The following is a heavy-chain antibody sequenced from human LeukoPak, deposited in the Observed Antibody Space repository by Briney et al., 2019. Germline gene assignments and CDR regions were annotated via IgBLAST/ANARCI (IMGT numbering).Heavy chain of an antibody. CDR2: INPSGGST. Sequence: ASVKVSCKASGYTSTSYYMHWVRQAPGQGLEWMGIINPSGGSTSYAQKFRGRVTMTRDTSTSTVYMELSSLRSEDTAVYYCARDRYYYDSSGPDWYFDLWGRGTLVTVSS. CDR3: ARDRYYYDSSGPDWYFDL. D-gene: IGHD3-22*01. J-gene: IGHJ2*01. CDR1: GYTSTSYY. V-gene: IGHV1-46*01.